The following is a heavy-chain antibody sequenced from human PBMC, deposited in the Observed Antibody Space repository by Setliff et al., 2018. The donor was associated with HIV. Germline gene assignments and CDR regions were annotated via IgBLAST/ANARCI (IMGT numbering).Heavy chain of an antibody. CDR2: IYPNGYT. V-gene: IGHV4-61*09. CDR1: GGSISSGSYY. Sequence: PSETLSLTCSVSGGSISSGSYYWTWIRQPAGKGPECIGHIYPNGYTNYNASLKRRVTISVDTSKNQFSLKLTSVTAADTAVYYGARAPPGIQNEAFDVWGQGTMVTVSS. J-gene: IGHJ3*01. CDR3: ARAPPGIQNEAFDV.